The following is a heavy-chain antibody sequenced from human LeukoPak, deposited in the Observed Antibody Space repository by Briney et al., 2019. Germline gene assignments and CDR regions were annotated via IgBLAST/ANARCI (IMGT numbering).Heavy chain of an antibody. J-gene: IGHJ4*02. Sequence: GGSLRLSCAASGFTFSSYAMSWVRQAPGKGLEWVSYIRGSADSTFYADSVKGRFTTSRDNSKNTLYLQLNSLRAKDTALYFCAKLSGREGAGPFDSWGQGTLVTVSS. CDR1: GFTFSSYA. V-gene: IGHV3-23*01. CDR3: AKLSGREGAGPFDS. CDR2: IRGSADST. D-gene: IGHD6-19*01.